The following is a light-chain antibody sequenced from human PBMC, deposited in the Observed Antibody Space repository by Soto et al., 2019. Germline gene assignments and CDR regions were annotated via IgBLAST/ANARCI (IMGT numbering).Light chain of an antibody. CDR1: QSISPW. CDR2: DVS. V-gene: IGKV1-5*01. CDR3: QQYMSYS. Sequence: DIQMTQSPSTLSASVGERVTITCRASQSISPWMAWYQQKPGKAPRLLIYDVSTLENGVPSRFSGSGSGTEFTLTISSLQPDDFATYYCQQYMSYSFGQGTKVDIK. J-gene: IGKJ1*01.